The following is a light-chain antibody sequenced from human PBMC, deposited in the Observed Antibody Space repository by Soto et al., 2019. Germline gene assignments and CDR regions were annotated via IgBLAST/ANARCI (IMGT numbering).Light chain of an antibody. CDR3: QQSYKNPRT. CDR2: YTS. Sequence: DIQMTQSPSSLSASVGDSVTITCRASQTIINFLNWYQQKPGKAPNLLIYYTSTLQTGVPSRFSGSGSGTDFTLTITSLQPEDFGTYYCQQSYKNPRTFGQGTKVEIK. V-gene: IGKV1-39*01. J-gene: IGKJ1*01. CDR1: QTIINF.